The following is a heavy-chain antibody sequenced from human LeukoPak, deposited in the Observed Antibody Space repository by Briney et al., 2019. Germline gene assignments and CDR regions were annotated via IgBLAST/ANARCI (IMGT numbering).Heavy chain of an antibody. CDR2: IWYDGSNK. V-gene: IGHV3-33*01. Sequence: GGSLRLSCAASGFTFSSYGMHWVRQAPGKGLEWVADIWYDGSNKYYADSVKGRFTISRDNSKNTLYLQMNSLRAEDTAVYYCARDRRPYYYYYGMDVWGQGTTVTVSS. CDR1: GFTFSSYG. CDR3: ARDRRPYYYYYGMDV. J-gene: IGHJ6*02.